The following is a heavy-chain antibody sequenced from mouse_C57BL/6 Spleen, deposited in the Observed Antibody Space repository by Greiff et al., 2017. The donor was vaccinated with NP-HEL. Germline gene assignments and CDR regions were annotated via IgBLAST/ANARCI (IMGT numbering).Heavy chain of an antibody. V-gene: IGHV1-69*01. J-gene: IGHJ4*01. CDR2: IDPSDSYT. Sequence: VQLQQPGAELVMPGASVKLSCKASGYTFTSYWMHWVKPRPGQGLEWIGEIDPSDSYTNYNQKFKGKSTLTVDKSSSTAYRQLSSLRSEDSAVYYCARWRGYYAMDYWGQGTSVTVSS. CDR1: GYTFTSYW. CDR3: ARWRGYYAMDY.